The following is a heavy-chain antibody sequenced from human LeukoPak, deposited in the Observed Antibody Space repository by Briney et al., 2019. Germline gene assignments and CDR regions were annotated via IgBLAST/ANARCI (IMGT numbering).Heavy chain of an antibody. Sequence: PSETLSLTCAVSGYSISSGYYWGWIRQPPGKGLEWIGSIYHSGSTYYNPSLKSRVTISVDTSKNQFSLKLSSVTAADTAVYYCARHGWDSSYDAFHIWGQGTMVTVSS. J-gene: IGHJ3*02. V-gene: IGHV4-38-2*01. CDR3: ARHGWDSSYDAFHI. D-gene: IGHD3-22*01. CDR2: IYHSGST. CDR1: GYSISSGYY.